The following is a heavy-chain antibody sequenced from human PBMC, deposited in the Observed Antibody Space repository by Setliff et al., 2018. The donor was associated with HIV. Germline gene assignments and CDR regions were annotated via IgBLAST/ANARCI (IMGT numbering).Heavy chain of an antibody. V-gene: IGHV4-59*01. CDR3: ARGKNYYDSSGYHY. Sequence: SETLSLTCTVSGVSIENNFWSWFRQPPGKGLEWIGYISYTGSTNYDPSLKSRLTIVADTSKSQFSLKLTSVTAADTAVYYCARGKNYYDSSGYHYWGQGTLVTV. J-gene: IGHJ4*02. D-gene: IGHD3-22*01. CDR1: GVSIENNF. CDR2: ISYTGST.